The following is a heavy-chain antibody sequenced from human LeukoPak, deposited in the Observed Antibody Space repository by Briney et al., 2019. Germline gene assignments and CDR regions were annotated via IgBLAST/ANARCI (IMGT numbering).Heavy chain of an antibody. Sequence: ASVKVSCKASRYTFTGYYMHWVRQAPGQGLEWMGWINPNSGGTNYAQKFQGRVTMTRDTSISTAYMELSRLRSDDTAVYYCARLSYCGGDCYSFGYWGQGTLVTVSS. CDR1: RYTFTGYY. J-gene: IGHJ4*02. CDR2: INPNSGGT. D-gene: IGHD2-21*02. V-gene: IGHV1-2*02. CDR3: ARLSYCGGDCYSFGY.